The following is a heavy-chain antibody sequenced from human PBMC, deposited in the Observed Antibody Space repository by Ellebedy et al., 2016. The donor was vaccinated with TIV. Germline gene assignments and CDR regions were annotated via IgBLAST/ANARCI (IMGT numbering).Heavy chain of an antibody. J-gene: IGHJ6*04. CDR2: IYYSGST. Sequence: MPSDTLSLTCPVPGGSISNYYCSWIRQPPGKGLEWIGYIYYSGSTNYNPSLESRVTISVNTSKNQFSLKLSSVTAADTAVYYWAREGRGNSAGMDVWGKGTTVTVSS. V-gene: IGHV4-59*01. CDR1: GGSISNYY. CDR3: AREGRGNSAGMDV. D-gene: IGHD4-23*01.